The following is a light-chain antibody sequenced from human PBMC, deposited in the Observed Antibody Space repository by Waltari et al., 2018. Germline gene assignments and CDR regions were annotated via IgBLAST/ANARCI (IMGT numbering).Light chain of an antibody. CDR1: QALNTN. CDR2: VAS. J-gene: IGKJ2*01. CDR3: QQYNSWPPYT. Sequence: IVMTQSPATLSVSPGERATLPCRASQALNTNLAWYQQKPGQAPRLLIYVASTRSTGIPARFSGGGSGTEFTLTISSLQSEDFAVYYCQQYNSWPPYTFGQGTKLEIK. V-gene: IGKV3-15*01.